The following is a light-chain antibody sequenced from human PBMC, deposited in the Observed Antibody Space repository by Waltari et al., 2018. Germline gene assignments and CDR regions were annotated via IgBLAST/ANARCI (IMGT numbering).Light chain of an antibody. V-gene: IGKV3-15*01. CDR3: QQYYGWPQS. J-gene: IGKJ4*01. Sequence: RVMTQSPATLSVSPGERATLSCRASRSVSNNLAWYQQKPGQAPRRLIYAASTRATGIPSRFSGSGSGTEFTLTISSLQSEDFAIYYCQQYYGWPQSFGGGTKVEIK. CDR2: AAS. CDR1: RSVSNN.